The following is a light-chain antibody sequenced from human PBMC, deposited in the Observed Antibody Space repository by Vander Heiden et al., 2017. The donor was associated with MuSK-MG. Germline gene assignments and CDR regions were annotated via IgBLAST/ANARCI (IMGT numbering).Light chain of an antibody. CDR3: QQDNSYPWT. CDR1: QSISSW. V-gene: IGKV1-5*03. Sequence: DIQMTQSPSTLSASVGDRVTITCRASQSISSWLAWYQQKPGKAPKLLIYKASSLESAVPSTFSGSGSGTEFTLTISSLQPDDFATYYCQQDNSYPWTFGQGTKVEIK. J-gene: IGKJ1*01. CDR2: KAS.